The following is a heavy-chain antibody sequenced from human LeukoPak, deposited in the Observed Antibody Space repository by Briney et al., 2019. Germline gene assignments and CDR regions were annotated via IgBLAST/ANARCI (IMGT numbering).Heavy chain of an antibody. CDR2: INPRIGDT. V-gene: IGHV1-2*06. D-gene: IGHD1-7*01. Sequence: ASVTVSCKASGYTFTGFYIHWVQQAPGQGLEWMGRINPRIGDTNSARTFQGRVTMTRDTSISTAYMDLNRLTSDDTAVYYCARGAWDYDGKDYWGQGTLVTVSS. CDR3: ARGAWDYDGKDY. J-gene: IGHJ4*02. CDR1: GYTFTGFY.